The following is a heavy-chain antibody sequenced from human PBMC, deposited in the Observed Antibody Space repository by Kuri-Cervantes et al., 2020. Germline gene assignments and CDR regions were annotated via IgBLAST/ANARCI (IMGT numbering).Heavy chain of an antibody. D-gene: IGHD3-10*01. CDR3: ATLRGEDYYYYMDV. CDR1: GFTFSDYY. V-gene: IGHV3-30*02. Sequence: GGSLRLSCAASGFTFSDYYMSWVRQAPGKGLEWVAFIPYDGNNEYYSDSVKGRFTISRDNSKNTLYLQMNSLRAEDTAVYYCATLRGEDYYYYMDVWGKGTTVTVSS. J-gene: IGHJ6*03. CDR2: IPYDGNNE.